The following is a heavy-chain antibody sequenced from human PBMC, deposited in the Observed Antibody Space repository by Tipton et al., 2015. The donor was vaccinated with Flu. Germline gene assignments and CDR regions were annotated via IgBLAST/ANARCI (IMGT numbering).Heavy chain of an antibody. J-gene: IGHJ6*02. D-gene: IGHD1-1*01. Sequence: TLSLTCTVSGGSISTTIYYWGWVRQPPGKGLEWIGSIYYSGTTYYNPSLKSRVTISIDASKNQFSLDLTSLTAADTAVYYCARDLWNDRLAYYYCGVDVWGQGTTV. CDR2: IYYSGTT. CDR1: GGSISTTIYY. CDR3: ARDLWNDRLAYYYCGVDV. V-gene: IGHV4-39*07.